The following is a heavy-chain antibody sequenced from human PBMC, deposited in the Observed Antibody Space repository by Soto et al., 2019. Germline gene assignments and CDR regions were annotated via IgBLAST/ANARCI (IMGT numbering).Heavy chain of an antibody. CDR1: GYTFTSYA. CDR2: INAGNGNT. CDR3: AREPTVIPYLILIPTGDAFDI. V-gene: IGHV1-3*01. D-gene: IGHD2-8*01. J-gene: IGHJ3*02. Sequence: QVQLVQSGAEVKKPGASVKVSCKASGYTFTSYAMHWVRQAPGQRLEWMGWINAGNGNTKYSQKFQGRVTITRDTSASTAYMELSSLRSEDTAVYYCAREPTVIPYLILIPTGDAFDIWGQGTMVTVSS.